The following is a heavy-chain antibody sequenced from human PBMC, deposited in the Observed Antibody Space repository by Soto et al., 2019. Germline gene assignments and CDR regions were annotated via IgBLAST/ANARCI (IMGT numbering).Heavy chain of an antibody. Sequence: EVQLLESGGGLVQPGGSLRLSCATSGFTFSTYSMTCVRQAPGKGLEWVSSITGGGEIAHYADSVRGRFTISRDNSKNTLYLQMDSRRAEDTAVYYCAKYLIFMTPYFDYWGQGTLVTVSS. D-gene: IGHD3-9*01. V-gene: IGHV3-23*01. CDR3: AKYLIFMTPYFDY. J-gene: IGHJ4*02. CDR1: GFTFSTYS. CDR2: ITGGGEIA.